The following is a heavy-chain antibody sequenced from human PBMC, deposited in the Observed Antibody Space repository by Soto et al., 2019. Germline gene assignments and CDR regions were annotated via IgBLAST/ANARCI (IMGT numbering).Heavy chain of an antibody. CDR1: GDSIRSNY. CDR2: IFYSGST. CDR3: ARDYCGGGSCYPYYFDY. V-gene: IGHV4-59*01. Sequence: SETLSLTCTVSGDSIRSNYWSWIRQPPGKGLEWIGYIFYSGSTKYNPSLRSRVTMSVDTSKNHVSLKLSSVTAADTAVYHCARDYCGGGSCYPYYFDYWGQGILVTVSS. J-gene: IGHJ4*02. D-gene: IGHD2-15*01.